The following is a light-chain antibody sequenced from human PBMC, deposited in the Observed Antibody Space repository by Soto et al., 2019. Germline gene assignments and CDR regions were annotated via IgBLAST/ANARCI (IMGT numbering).Light chain of an antibody. Sequence: DLQMVQYPSSLSPSVEDTLTLTCRASQSISSYLNWYQPRPGKAPXXRIYAASSLQSGVPSRLSGSGSGTDFTLTISRMQPEDFATYYCQQSYSTLTVGGGTKVDIK. CDR3: QQSYSTLT. CDR2: AAS. V-gene: IGKV1-39*01. CDR1: QSISSY. J-gene: IGKJ4*01.